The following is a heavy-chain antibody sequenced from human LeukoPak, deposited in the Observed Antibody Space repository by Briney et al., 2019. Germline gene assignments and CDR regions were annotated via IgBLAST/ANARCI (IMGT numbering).Heavy chain of an antibody. CDR3: ARQKGRDFWSGYPYYYYYGMDV. CDR2: IYPGDSDT. Sequence: GESLKISCKGSGYSFTSYWIGWVRQMPGKGLEWMGIIYPGDSDTRYSPSFQGQVTISADKSISTAYLQWSSLKASDTAMYYCARQKGRDFWSGYPYYYYYGMDVWGQGTTVTVSS. CDR1: GYSFTSYW. J-gene: IGHJ6*02. D-gene: IGHD3-3*01. V-gene: IGHV5-51*01.